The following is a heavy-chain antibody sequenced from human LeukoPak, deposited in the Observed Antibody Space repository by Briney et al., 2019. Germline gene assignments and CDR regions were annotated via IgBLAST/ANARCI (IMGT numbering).Heavy chain of an antibody. CDR1: GGSISSYY. Sequence: PSETLSLTCTVSGGSISSYYWSWMRQPPGKGLEWIGYIYYSGSTNYNPSLKSRVTISVDTSNNQFSLKLSSVTAADTAVYYCARYVWGSYPTFEDYWGQGTLVTVSS. CDR2: IYYSGST. J-gene: IGHJ4*02. CDR3: ARYVWGSYPTFEDY. V-gene: IGHV4-59*13. D-gene: IGHD3-16*02.